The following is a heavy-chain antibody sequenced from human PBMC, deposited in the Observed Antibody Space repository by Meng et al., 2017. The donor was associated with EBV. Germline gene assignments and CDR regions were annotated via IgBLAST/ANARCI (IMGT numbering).Heavy chain of an antibody. CDR3: ARSGATIFGVVIPTYYFDY. CDR1: GYTFTSYA. D-gene: IGHD3-3*01. CDR2: INAGNGNT. Sequence: QVQLVPSGAGVKKPGASVKVSCKASGYTFTSYAMHWVRQAPGQRLEWMGWINAGNGNTKYSQKFQGRVTITKDTSASTAYMELSSLRSEDTAVYYCARSGATIFGVVIPTYYFDYWGQGTLVTVSS. J-gene: IGHJ4*02. V-gene: IGHV1-3*01.